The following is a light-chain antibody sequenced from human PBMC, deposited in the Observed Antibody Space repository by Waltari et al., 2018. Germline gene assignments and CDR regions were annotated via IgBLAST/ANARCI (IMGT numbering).Light chain of an antibody. CDR2: GAS. CDR3: QQYNNWPLWT. Sequence: EIVMTQSPATLSVSPGERATLSCRASQSVRSNSAWYQQKPGQAPRLLIYGASTRATGIPARFRGSGSGTEFTLTISSLQSEDFAVYYCQQYNNWPLWTFGQGTKVEIK. V-gene: IGKV3-15*01. J-gene: IGKJ1*01. CDR1: QSVRSN.